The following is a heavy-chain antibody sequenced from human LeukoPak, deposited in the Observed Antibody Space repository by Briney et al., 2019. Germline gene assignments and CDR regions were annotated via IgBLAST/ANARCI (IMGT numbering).Heavy chain of an antibody. Sequence: SETLSLTCTVSGGSISSGSYYWSWIRQPAGKGLEWIGRIYTSGSTNYNPSLKSRVTISADTSKNQFSLKLSSVTAADTAVYYCARFYGGNSNNYFDYWGQGTLVTVSS. CDR1: GGSISSGSYY. V-gene: IGHV4-61*02. CDR3: ARFYGGNSNNYFDY. CDR2: IYTSGST. D-gene: IGHD4-23*01. J-gene: IGHJ4*02.